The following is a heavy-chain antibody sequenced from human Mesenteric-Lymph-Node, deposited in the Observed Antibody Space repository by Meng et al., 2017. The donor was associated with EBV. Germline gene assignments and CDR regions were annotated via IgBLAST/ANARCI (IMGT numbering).Heavy chain of an antibody. CDR3: ANVGYGAREFFDS. CDR2: IIFIFNTV. D-gene: IGHD4/OR15-4a*01. Sequence: QVQLVQSGAEVKTPGSSVKVSCKVSGGTFMNYGINWVRQAPGQGLEWMGGIIFIFNTVNYAQKLQGRVTITADESTTTAYMELSSLKSEDTAVYFCANVGYGAREFFDSWGQGTLVTVSS. CDR1: GGTFMNYG. V-gene: IGHV1-69*01. J-gene: IGHJ4*02.